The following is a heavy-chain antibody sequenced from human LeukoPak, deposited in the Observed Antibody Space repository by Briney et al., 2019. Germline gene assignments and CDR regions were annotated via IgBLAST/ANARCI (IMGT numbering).Heavy chain of an antibody. J-gene: IGHJ4*02. CDR2: IRKKAYGGTT. CDR3: ARDDSPDDY. D-gene: IGHD3-22*01. V-gene: IGHV3-49*03. Sequence: LSLTCAVYGGSFSGYYWSWIRQPPGKGLEWVGFIRKKAYGGTTEYAASVKGRFTISRDDSKSIAYLQMNSLKTEDTAVYYCARDDSPDDYWGQGTLVTVSS. CDR1: GGSFSGYY.